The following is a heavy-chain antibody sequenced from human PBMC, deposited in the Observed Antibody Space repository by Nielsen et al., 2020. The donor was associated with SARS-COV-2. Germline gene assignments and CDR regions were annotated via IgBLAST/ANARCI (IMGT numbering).Heavy chain of an antibody. CDR1: GGTFSSYA. CDR2: IIPVFGTA. V-gene: IGHV1-69*05. CDR3: ASKPLPPTYYDFWSGYWPYYYYGMDV. Sequence: SVKVSCKASGGTFSSYAISWVRQAPGQGLEWMGGIIPVFGTANYAQKFQGRVTMTRNTSISTAYMELSSLRSEDTAVYYCASKPLPPTYYDFWSGYWPYYYYGMDVWGQGTTVTVSS. J-gene: IGHJ6*02. D-gene: IGHD3-3*01.